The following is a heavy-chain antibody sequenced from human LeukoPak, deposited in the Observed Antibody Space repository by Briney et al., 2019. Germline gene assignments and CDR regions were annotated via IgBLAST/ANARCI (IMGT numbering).Heavy chain of an antibody. CDR2: IYYSGST. Sequence: PSETLSLTCTVSGGSISSGGYYWSWIRQHPGKGLEWIGYIYYSGSTYYNPSLASRVTISVDTSKNQFSLRLTSVTAADAAVYYCARPDVGPFTSGSYYKVWGQGILVTVSS. D-gene: IGHD3-10*01. CDR1: GGSISSGGYY. CDR3: ARPDVGPFTSGSYYKV. J-gene: IGHJ4*02. V-gene: IGHV4-31*03.